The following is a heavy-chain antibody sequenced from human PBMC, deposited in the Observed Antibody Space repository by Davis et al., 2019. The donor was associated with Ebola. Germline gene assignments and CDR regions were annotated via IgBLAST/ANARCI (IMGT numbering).Heavy chain of an antibody. Sequence: PGGFLRLSFAALGFTFSTYEMNWVRQAPGKGLERIAYISAHGDNFYYADSVKGRFTISRDNAKNSVYLQMNSLRAEDTAVYYCAREGCSGGNCFPENWGQGTLVTVSS. J-gene: IGHJ4*02. CDR2: ISAHGDNF. D-gene: IGHD2-15*01. V-gene: IGHV3-48*03. CDR1: GFTFSTYE. CDR3: AREGCSGGNCFPEN.